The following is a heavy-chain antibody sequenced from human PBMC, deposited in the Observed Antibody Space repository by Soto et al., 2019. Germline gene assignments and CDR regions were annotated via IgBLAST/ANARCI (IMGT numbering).Heavy chain of an antibody. D-gene: IGHD4-4*01. CDR1: GFTFSSYS. Sequence: PGGSLRLSCAASGFTFSSYSMNWVRQAPGKGLEWVSSISSSSSYIYYADSVKGRFTISRDNAKNSLYLQMNSLRAEDTAVYYCARERRAATVTTIGYYYYMDVWGKGTTVTVSS. J-gene: IGHJ6*03. CDR2: ISSSSSYI. CDR3: ARERRAATVTTIGYYYYMDV. V-gene: IGHV3-21*01.